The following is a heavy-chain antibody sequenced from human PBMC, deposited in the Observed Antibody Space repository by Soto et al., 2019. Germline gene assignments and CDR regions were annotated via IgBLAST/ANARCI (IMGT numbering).Heavy chain of an antibody. CDR3: ARGPEQWLAVLPPEGY. CDR2: ISYDGSYK. Sequence: QVQLVESGGGVVQPGGSLRLSCAASGFTFSTYAMHWVRQAPGKGLDWVAVISYDGSYKYYADSVKGRFTISRDNSKNTLYLQMNSQRADDTAVYYCARGPEQWLAVLPPEGYWGQGTLVTVSS. J-gene: IGHJ4*02. V-gene: IGHV3-30-3*01. D-gene: IGHD6-19*01. CDR1: GFTFSTYA.